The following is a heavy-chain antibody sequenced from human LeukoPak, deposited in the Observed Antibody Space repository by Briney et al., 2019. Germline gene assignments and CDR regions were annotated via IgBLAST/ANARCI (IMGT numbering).Heavy chain of an antibody. CDR1: GYTFTSYD. CDR2: MNPNSGNT. CDR3: ARAFYYDSSGYYQGAFDI. V-gene: IGHV1-8*01. D-gene: IGHD3-22*01. J-gene: IGHJ3*02. Sequence: ASVKVSCKASGYTFTSYDINWVRQATGQGLEWMGWMNPNSGNTGYAQKFQGRVTMTRNTSISTAYMELSSLRSEDTAVYYCARAFYYDSSGYYQGAFDIWGQGTMVTVSS.